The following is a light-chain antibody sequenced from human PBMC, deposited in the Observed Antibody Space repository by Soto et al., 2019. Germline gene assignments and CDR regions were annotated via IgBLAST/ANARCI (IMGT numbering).Light chain of an antibody. CDR1: QTIDTF. CDR2: AAS. J-gene: IGKJ3*01. CDR3: QQLNSYPLT. V-gene: IGKV1-39*01. Sequence: DIQMTQSPPSLSASVGDRVTITCRASQTIDTFANWYQQKPGKAPKLLIFAASTLHSGVPSRFSGDGSGTEFTLTITGLLPEDFATYYCQQLNSYPLTFGPGTKVDIK.